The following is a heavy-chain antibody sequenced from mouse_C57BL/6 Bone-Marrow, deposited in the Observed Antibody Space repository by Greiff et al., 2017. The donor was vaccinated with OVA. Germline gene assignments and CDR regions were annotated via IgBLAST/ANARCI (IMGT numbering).Heavy chain of an antibody. Sequence: VQLQQPGAELVMPGASVKLSCKASGYTFTSSWMHWVKQRPGQGLEWIGEIDPSDSYTNYNQKFKGKSTLTVDKSSSTAYMQLSSLTSEDSAVYYCARGLLRAMDYWGQGTSVTVSS. CDR1: GYTFTSSW. D-gene: IGHD2-3*01. V-gene: IGHV1-69*01. J-gene: IGHJ4*01. CDR2: IDPSDSYT. CDR3: ARGLLRAMDY.